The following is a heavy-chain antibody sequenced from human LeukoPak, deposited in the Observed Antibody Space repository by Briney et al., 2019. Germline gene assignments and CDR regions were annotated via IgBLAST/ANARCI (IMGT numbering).Heavy chain of an antibody. Sequence: GGSLRLSCAASGFTFSSYWMHWVRQAPGKGLVWVSPINSDGSTTSYADSVKGRFTMPRDNAKNTLDLQMHSLRAEDTAVYYWPRVAGSGSVDWGQGTLVTVFS. CDR1: GFTFSSYW. V-gene: IGHV3-74*01. CDR2: INSDGSTT. CDR3: PRVAGSGSVD. D-gene: IGHD1-26*01. J-gene: IGHJ4*02.